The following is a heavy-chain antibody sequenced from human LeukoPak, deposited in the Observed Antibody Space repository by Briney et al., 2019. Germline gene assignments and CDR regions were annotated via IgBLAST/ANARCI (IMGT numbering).Heavy chain of an antibody. J-gene: IGHJ4*02. V-gene: IGHV1-2*02. CDR1: GYTFTGYY. CDR3: ARVSRSSGWPLDY. D-gene: IGHD6-19*01. Sequence: ASVKVSCKASGYTFTGYYMHWVRQAPGQGLEWMGWINPNSGGTNYAQKFQGRVTMTRDTSISTAYMELSRLRSDDTAVYYCARVSRSSGWPLDYRGQGTLVTVSS. CDR2: INPNSGGT.